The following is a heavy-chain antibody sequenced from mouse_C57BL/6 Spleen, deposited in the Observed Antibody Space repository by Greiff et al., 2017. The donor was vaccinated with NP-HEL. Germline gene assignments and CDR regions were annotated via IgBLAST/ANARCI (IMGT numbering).Heavy chain of an antibody. Sequence: QVQLQQPGAELVKPGASVKLSCKASGYTFTSYWMHWVKQRPGQGLEWIGMIHPNSGSTNYNEKFKSKATLTVDKSSSTAYMQLSSLTSEDSAVYYCARGGGLRRHYAMDYWGQGTSVTVSS. D-gene: IGHD2-4*01. V-gene: IGHV1-64*01. CDR3: ARGGGLRRHYAMDY. CDR2: IHPNSGST. CDR1: GYTFTSYW. J-gene: IGHJ4*01.